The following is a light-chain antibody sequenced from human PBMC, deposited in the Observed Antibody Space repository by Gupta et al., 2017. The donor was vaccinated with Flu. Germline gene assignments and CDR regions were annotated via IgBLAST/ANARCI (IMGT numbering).Light chain of an antibody. V-gene: IGLV1-36*01. CDR2: YDE. CDR3: AAWDDSLNGPV. J-gene: IGLJ3*02. CDR1: SSNIGNNA. Sequence: QSVLTQPPSVSEAPRQRVTIPCSGSSSNIGNNAVNWYQQPPGKAPKLLIYYDELLPSGVSDRFSGSKSGTSASLAISGLQSEDEADYYCAAWDDSLNGPVFGGGTKLTVL.